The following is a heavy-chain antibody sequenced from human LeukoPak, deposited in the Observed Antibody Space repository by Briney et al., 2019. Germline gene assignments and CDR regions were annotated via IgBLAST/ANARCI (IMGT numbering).Heavy chain of an antibody. Sequence: PSETLSLTCTVSGYSISGGYYWGWIRQPPGKGLEWIGSIYYSGSTYYNPSLKSRVTISVDTSKNQFSLKLSSVTAADTAVYYCAHSSSWYPTFDYWGQGTLVTVSS. CDR2: IYYSGST. D-gene: IGHD6-13*01. J-gene: IGHJ4*02. CDR1: GYSISGGYY. V-gene: IGHV4-38-2*02. CDR3: AHSSSWYPTFDY.